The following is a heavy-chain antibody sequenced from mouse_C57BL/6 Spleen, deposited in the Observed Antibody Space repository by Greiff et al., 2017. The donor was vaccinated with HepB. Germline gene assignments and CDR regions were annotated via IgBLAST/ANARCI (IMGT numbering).Heavy chain of an antibody. J-gene: IGHJ4*01. CDR1: GYTFTDYY. D-gene: IGHD1-1*01. V-gene: IGHV1-19*01. CDR3: ARSEGYTVDAMDY. Sequence: EVQRVESGPVLVKPGASVKMSCKASGYTFTDYYMNWVKQSHGKSLEWIGVINPYNGGTSYNQKFKGKATLTVDKSSSTAYMELNSLTSEDSAVYYCARSEGYTVDAMDYWGQGTSVTVSS. CDR2: INPYNGGT.